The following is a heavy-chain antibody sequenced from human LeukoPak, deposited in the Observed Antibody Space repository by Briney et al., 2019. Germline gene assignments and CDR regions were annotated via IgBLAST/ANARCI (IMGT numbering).Heavy chain of an antibody. V-gene: IGHV3-21*01. CDR1: GFTFSTYT. J-gene: IGHJ4*02. CDR2: ISSSSAYI. Sequence: PGGSLRLSCAASGFTFSTYTLNWVRQPPGKGLEWVSSISSSSAYIYYADSVKGRFTISRDNSKNTLYLQMNSLRAEDTAVYYCAKDPACDYWGQGTLVTVSS. CDR3: AKDPACDY.